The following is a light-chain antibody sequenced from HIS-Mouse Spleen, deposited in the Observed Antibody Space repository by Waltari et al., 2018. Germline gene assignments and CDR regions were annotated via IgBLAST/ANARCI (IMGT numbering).Light chain of an antibody. CDR1: SSDVGGYNY. Sequence: QSALTQPASVSGSPVQSITIPCTGTSSDVGGYNYVSWYQQHPGKAPKLVIYDVSNRPSGVSNRFSGSKSGNTASLTISGLQAEDEADYYCSSYTSSSTRVFGGGTKLTVL. CDR3: SSYTSSSTRV. J-gene: IGLJ3*02. V-gene: IGLV2-14*03. CDR2: DVS.